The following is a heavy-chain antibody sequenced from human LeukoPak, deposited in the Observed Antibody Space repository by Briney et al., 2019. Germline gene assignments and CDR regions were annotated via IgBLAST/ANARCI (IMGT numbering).Heavy chain of an antibody. Sequence: GGSLRLSCAASGFTFSRFWMSWVRQAPGKGLEWVAVISYDGSNKYYADSVKGRFTISRDNSKNTLYLQMNSLRAEDTAVYYCARDPDTAMVTYLDYWGQGTLVTVSS. CDR2: ISYDGSNK. D-gene: IGHD5-18*01. J-gene: IGHJ4*02. CDR1: GFTFSRFW. CDR3: ARDPDTAMVTYLDY. V-gene: IGHV3-30*03.